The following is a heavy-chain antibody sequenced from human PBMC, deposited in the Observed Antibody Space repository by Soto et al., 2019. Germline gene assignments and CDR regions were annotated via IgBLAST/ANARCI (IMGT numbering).Heavy chain of an antibody. CDR3: AREGSRFSNSCDLCGYYYGMAV. CDR2: IIPIFGTA. Sequence: QVQLVQSGAEVKKPGSSVKVSCKASGGTFSSYAISWVRQAPGQGLEWMGGIIPIFGTANYAQKFKSRVTISAEESKGTAYLALSSLRSEETAVYYCAREGSRFSNSCDLCGYYYGMAVWGQGTTVTVSS. CDR1: GGTFSSYA. V-gene: IGHV1-69*01. D-gene: IGHD2-2*01. J-gene: IGHJ6*02.